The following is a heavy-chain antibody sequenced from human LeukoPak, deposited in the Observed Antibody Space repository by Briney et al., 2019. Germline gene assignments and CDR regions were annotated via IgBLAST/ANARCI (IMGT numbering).Heavy chain of an antibody. V-gene: IGHV3-74*01. J-gene: IGHJ4*02. CDR2: INSDGKST. CDR1: GFTFSTSW. D-gene: IGHD3-22*01. Sequence: GGSLRLSCAASGFTFSTSWMHWVRQAPGKGLVWVSRINSDGKSTNYADSVKGRFTISRDNPKNTLYLQMNSLRTEDTAVYYCVRDMGYYDKVWGQGTLVTVSS. CDR3: VRDMGYYDKV.